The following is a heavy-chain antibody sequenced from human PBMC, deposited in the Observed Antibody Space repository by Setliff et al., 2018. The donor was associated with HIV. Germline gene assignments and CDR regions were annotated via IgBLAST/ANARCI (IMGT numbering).Heavy chain of an antibody. CDR1: GFAFSDNW. D-gene: IGHD3-22*01. V-gene: IGHV3-23*01. Sequence: PSETLSLSCTASGFAFSDNWIHWVRQAPGEGLEWVSAILSTGERTFYADSVKGRFTISRDNSKNTVYLQMNSLRAEDTAEYYCAKELAASGLGYFDSWGRGILVTVSS. CDR3: AKELAASGLGYFDS. J-gene: IGHJ4*02. CDR2: ILSTGERT.